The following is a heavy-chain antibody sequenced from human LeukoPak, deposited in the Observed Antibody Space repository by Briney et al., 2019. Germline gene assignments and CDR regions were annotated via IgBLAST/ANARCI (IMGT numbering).Heavy chain of an antibody. V-gene: IGHV3-23*01. CDR3: AKDSSWTGMYYFDY. Sequence: GGSLRLSCAASGFTFSSYAMSWVRQAPGKGLEWVSAISGSGGSTYYADSVKGRFTISRDNSKNTRYLQMNSLRAEDTAVYYCAKDSSWTGMYYFDYWGQGTLVTVSS. CDR2: ISGSGGST. J-gene: IGHJ4*02. D-gene: IGHD6-13*01. CDR1: GFTFSSYA.